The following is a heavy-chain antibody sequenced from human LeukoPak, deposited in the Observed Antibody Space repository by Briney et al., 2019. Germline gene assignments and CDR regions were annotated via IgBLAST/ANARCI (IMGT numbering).Heavy chain of an antibody. CDR2: INEVGSDK. V-gene: IGHV3-7*04. CDR3: ARHGNWAFDF. D-gene: IGHD1-1*01. Sequence: GGSLRLSCAASGFTLSNFWMNWVRQAPGKGLEWVATINEVGSDKQYMDSVKGRLSISRDNTKNSLYLQMNSPRAEDTAVYFCARHGNWAFDFWGQGTMVTVSS. CDR1: GFTLSNFW. J-gene: IGHJ3*01.